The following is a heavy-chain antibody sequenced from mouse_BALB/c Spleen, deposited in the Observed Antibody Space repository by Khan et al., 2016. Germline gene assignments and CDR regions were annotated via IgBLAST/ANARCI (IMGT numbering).Heavy chain of an antibody. Sequence: EVELVESGGGLVKPGGSLKLSCAASGFTFSYYAMSWVRQTPEKRLEWVASIISGGHTYYPASVKGRLTISRDNARNILYLQMSSLGAEDTAMYYCARAGGYFDVWGAGTTVTVSS. V-gene: IGHV5-6-5*01. CDR3: ARAGGYFDV. CDR1: GFTFSYYA. J-gene: IGHJ1*01. CDR2: IISGGHT.